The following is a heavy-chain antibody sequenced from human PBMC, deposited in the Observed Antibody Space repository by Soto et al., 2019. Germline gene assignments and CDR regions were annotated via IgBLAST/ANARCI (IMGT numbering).Heavy chain of an antibody. J-gene: IGHJ6*02. CDR1: GFNFSSYG. Sequence: GGSLRLSCAASGFNFSSYGMHWVRQAPGKGLEWMALILHDGSAEYYADSVKGRFTISRDNSKNTLYLQMNSLTAEDTAVYYCARSRDGYSFYFYYGMDGWGQGTTVTVSS. CDR3: ARSRDGYSFYFYYGMDG. CDR2: ILHDGSAE. V-gene: IGHV3-33*05. D-gene: IGHD4-4*01.